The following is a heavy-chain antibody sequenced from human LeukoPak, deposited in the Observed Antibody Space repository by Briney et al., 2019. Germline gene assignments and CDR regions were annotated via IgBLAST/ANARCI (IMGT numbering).Heavy chain of an antibody. CDR1: GFTFSTYN. D-gene: IGHD6-19*01. CDR2: ISSSSTYI. J-gene: IGHJ4*02. CDR3: ARAGSGWFNY. Sequence: GGSLRLSCAASGFTFSTYNMHWVRQAPGKGLEWVSSISSSSTYIYYADSVKGRFTISRDNAKSSLYLQMNSLRAEDTAVYYCARAGSGWFNYWGQGTLVTVSS. V-gene: IGHV3-21*01.